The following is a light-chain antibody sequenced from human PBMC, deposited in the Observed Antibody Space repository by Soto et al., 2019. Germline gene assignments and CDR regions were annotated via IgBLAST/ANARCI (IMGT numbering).Light chain of an antibody. CDR3: QSYDTRTQV. V-gene: IGLV6-57*03. J-gene: IGLJ2*01. Sequence: NFMLTQPHSVSESPGKTVTISCTRSSGNIARNYVQWYQQRPGSAPTTVIFEDNQRPSGVPDRFSGSIDSSSNSASLTISGLRAEEEADYYCQSYDTRTQVFGGGTKLTVL. CDR2: EDN. CDR1: SGNIARNY.